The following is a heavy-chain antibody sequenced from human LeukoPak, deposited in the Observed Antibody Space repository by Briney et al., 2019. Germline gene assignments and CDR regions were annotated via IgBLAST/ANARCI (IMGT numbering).Heavy chain of an antibody. V-gene: IGHV4-39*07. CDR3: ARDRAAYYDRSGYHYSSTAAAFDI. CDR2: IYHSGST. D-gene: IGHD3-22*01. CDR1: GGSISSSSYY. Sequence: PSETLSLTCTVSGGSISSSSYYWAWIRQPPGKGLEWIGSIYHSGSTYFHPSLKSRVTISVDTSKNQFSLKLSSVTAADTAVYYCARDRAAYYDRSGYHYSSTAAAFDIWGQGKMVIVSS. J-gene: IGHJ3*02.